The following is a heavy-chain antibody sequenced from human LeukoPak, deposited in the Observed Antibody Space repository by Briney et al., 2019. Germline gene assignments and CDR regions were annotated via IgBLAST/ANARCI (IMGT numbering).Heavy chain of an antibody. CDR2: ISAYNGNT. CDR1: GYTFTSYG. J-gene: IGHJ4*02. CDR3: ARDPVTANPSLTTTPFDY. V-gene: IGHV1-18*01. D-gene: IGHD5-18*01. Sequence: ASVKVSCKASGYTFTSYGISWVRQAPGQGLEWVGWISAYNGNTNYAQKFQGRVTMTRDTSTSTVYMELSSLRSEDTAVYYCARDPVTANPSLTTTPFDYWGQGTLVTVSS.